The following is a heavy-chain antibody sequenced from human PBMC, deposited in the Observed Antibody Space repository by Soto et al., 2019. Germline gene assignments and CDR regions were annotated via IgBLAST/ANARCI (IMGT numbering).Heavy chain of an antibody. CDR1: GFTFSSYG. Sequence: QVQLVESGGGVVQPGRSLRLSCAASGFTFSSYGMHWVRQAPGKGLEWVAVISYDGSNKYYADSVKGRFTISRDNSKNPLYLQMNSLRAEDTAVYYCAKPYYYDSSGYYGRYWYFDLWGRGTLVTVSS. CDR3: AKPYYYDSSGYYGRYWYFDL. D-gene: IGHD3-22*01. CDR2: ISYDGSNK. J-gene: IGHJ2*01. V-gene: IGHV3-30*18.